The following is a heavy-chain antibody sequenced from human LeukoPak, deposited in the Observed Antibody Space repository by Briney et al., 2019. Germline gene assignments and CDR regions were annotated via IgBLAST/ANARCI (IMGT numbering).Heavy chain of an antibody. Sequence: PGGSLRLSCAGSGFTFNTYNMNWVRQAPGKGLEWVSSISGSSYFIYYADSVKGRFTISRDNAKNSLYLQMNSLRAEDTAVYYCAELGITMIGGVWGKGTTVTISS. J-gene: IGHJ6*04. CDR3: AELGITMIGGV. D-gene: IGHD3-10*02. V-gene: IGHV3-21*01. CDR1: GFTFNTYN. CDR2: ISGSSYFI.